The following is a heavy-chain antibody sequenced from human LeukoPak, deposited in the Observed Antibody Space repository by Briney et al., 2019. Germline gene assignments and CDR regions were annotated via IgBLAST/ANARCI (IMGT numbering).Heavy chain of an antibody. J-gene: IGHJ4*02. V-gene: IGHV3-23*01. CDR2: ISSSGGST. D-gene: IGHD1-20*01. CDR3: AKKMSITAASQVDY. CDR1: GFTFSSYS. Sequence: GGSLRLSCAVSGFTFSSYSMSWVRQAPGKGLEWVSAISSSGGSTDYTDSVKGRFTISRDNSKNTLYLQMNSLRAEDTAVYYCAKKMSITAASQVDYWGQGTLVTISS.